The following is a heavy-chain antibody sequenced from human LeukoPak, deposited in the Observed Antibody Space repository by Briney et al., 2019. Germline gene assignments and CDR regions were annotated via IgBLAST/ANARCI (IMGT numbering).Heavy chain of an antibody. J-gene: IGHJ4*02. D-gene: IGHD3-10*01. CDR2: IKSNPDGGTA. Sequence: GGSLRLSCGASGFIFRNAWMTWVRQAPGKGLEWVGRIKSNPDGGTADYGAAVKGRFTISRDDSRNMLYLQLRNLRAEDTAVYYCTTLSYDVHYWGRGTLVTVSS. CDR3: TTLSYDVHY. V-gene: IGHV3-15*01. CDR1: GFIFRNAW.